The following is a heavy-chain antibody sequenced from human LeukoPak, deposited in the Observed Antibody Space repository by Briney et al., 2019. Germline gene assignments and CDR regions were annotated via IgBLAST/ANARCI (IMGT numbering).Heavy chain of an antibody. CDR2: INHSGST. Sequence: SETLSLTCAVYGGSFSGYYWSWIRQPPGKGLERIGEINHSGSTNYNPSLKSRVTISVDTSKNQFSLKLSSVIAADTAVYYCARASSSRYVFDPWGQGTLVTVSS. D-gene: IGHD6-13*01. J-gene: IGHJ5*02. V-gene: IGHV4-34*01. CDR1: GGSFSGYY. CDR3: ARASSSRYVFDP.